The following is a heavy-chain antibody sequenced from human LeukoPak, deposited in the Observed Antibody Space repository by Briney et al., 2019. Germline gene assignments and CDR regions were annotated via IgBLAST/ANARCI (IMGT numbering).Heavy chain of an antibody. Sequence: GGSLRLSCATSGFTFSNYAMSWVRQAPGKGLEWVSAIRGSGDNTYYADSVKGRFTISRDNSKNTLYLQMNSLRAEDTAVYYCAKDPLIIVVVPAATDYWGQGTLVTVSS. V-gene: IGHV3-23*01. CDR1: GFTFSNYA. CDR3: AKDPLIIVVVPAATDY. CDR2: IRGSGDNT. J-gene: IGHJ4*02. D-gene: IGHD2-2*01.